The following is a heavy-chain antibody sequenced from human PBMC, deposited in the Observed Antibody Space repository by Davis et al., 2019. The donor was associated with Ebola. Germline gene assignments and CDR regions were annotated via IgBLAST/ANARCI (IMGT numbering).Heavy chain of an antibody. CDR1: GYSFTSYW. Sequence: GESLKISCKGSGYSFTSYWISWVRQMPGKGLEWMGRIDPSDSYTNYRPSFRGQVTISADKSFKTAFLQWSSLKASDTARYYCATLRRTITGMDDGFDIWGQGTMVTVSS. V-gene: IGHV5-10-1*04. D-gene: IGHD1-20*01. CDR2: IDPSDSYT. CDR3: ATLRRTITGMDDGFDI. J-gene: IGHJ3*02.